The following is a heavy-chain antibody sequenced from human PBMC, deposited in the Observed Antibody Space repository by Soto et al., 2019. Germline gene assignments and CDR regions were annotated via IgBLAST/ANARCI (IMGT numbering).Heavy chain of an antibody. CDR2: ISAYNGNT. V-gene: IGHV1-18*01. Sequence: ASVKVSCKASGYTFTSYVISWVLQAPGQGLEWMGWISAYNGNTNYAQKLQGRVTMTTDTSTSTAYMELRSLRSDDTAVYYCARDRADFWRGYYLYYGMDVWGQGTTVTVS. CDR3: ARDRADFWRGYYLYYGMDV. D-gene: IGHD3-3*01. J-gene: IGHJ6*02. CDR1: GYTFTSYV.